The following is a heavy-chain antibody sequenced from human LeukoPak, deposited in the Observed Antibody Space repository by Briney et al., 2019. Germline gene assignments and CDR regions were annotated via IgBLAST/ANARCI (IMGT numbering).Heavy chain of an antibody. Sequence: PGGSLRLSCAASGFTFSNYWMSWVRQAPGKGLEWVANIKEDGSEKYYVDSVKGRFTISRDNAKNSLSLQVNSLRAEDTAVYYCAKDPRDHSYGWSWRYFDYWGQGTLVTVSS. CDR3: AKDPRDHSYGWSWRYFDY. CDR2: IKEDGSEK. CDR1: GFTFSNYW. V-gene: IGHV3-7*01. J-gene: IGHJ4*02. D-gene: IGHD5-18*01.